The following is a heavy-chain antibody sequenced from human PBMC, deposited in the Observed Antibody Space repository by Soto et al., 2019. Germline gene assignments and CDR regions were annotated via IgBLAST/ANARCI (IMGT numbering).Heavy chain of an antibody. D-gene: IGHD3-10*01. CDR2: ISVYNGNK. V-gene: IGHV1-18*01. CDR1: GYTFNNYG. J-gene: IGHJ6*02. Sequence: QLVQSGGEVKEPGASVQVSCKASGYTFNNYGITWVRQAPGQGLEWLGWISVYNGNKNCAKKVQGRVSMTADTSTSTAHMELRSLQSDDTAVYFCARVAITLIRGLKVDFYNMDVWGQGTTVTVSS. CDR3: ARVAITLIRGLKVDFYNMDV.